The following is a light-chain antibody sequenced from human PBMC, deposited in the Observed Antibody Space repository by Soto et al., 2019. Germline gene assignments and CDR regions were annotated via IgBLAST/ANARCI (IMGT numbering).Light chain of an antibody. V-gene: IGLV2-14*01. CDR3: SSYTSSSTYV. CDR2: DVS. Sequence: QSALTQPASVSGSPGQSITISCTGTSSDVCVYNYVSWYQQHPGKAPKLMIYDVSNRPSGVSNRFSGSKSGNTASLTISGLQAEDEADYYCSSYTSSSTYVFGTRTKVTVL. CDR1: SSDVCVYNY. J-gene: IGLJ1*01.